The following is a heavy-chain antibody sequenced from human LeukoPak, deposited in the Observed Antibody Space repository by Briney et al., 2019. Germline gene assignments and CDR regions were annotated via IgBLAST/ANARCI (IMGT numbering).Heavy chain of an antibody. J-gene: IGHJ4*02. CDR2: IYSGGST. V-gene: IGHV3-53*01. Sequence: GGSLRLSCAASGFTVSNNYMSWVRQAPGKGLEWVSVIYSGGSTYYADSVKGRFTISRDNSKNTLYLQMNSLRAEDTAVYYCARARDTAMVTLPFDYWGQGTLVTVSS. CDR1: GFTVSNNY. D-gene: IGHD5-18*01. CDR3: ARARDTAMVTLPFDY.